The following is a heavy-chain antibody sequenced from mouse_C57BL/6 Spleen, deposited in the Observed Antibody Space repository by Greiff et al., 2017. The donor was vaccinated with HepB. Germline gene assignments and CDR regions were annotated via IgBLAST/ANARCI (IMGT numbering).Heavy chain of an antibody. J-gene: IGHJ1*03. Sequence: VQLQQPGAELVRPGSSVKLSCKASGYTFTSYWMDWVKQRPGQGLEWIGNIYPSDSETHYNQKFKDKATLTVDKSSSTAYMQLSSLTSEDSAVYYCARDGSSSFDVWGTGTTVTVSS. CDR2: IYPSDSET. CDR3: ARDGSSSFDV. D-gene: IGHD1-1*01. V-gene: IGHV1-61*01. CDR1: GYTFTSYW.